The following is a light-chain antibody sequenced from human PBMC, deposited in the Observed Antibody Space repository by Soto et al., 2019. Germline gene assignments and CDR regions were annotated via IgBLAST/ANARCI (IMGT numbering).Light chain of an antibody. CDR1: RTVHSN. CDR2: GAS. V-gene: IGKV3-15*01. CDR3: QQYNNWPRT. J-gene: IGKJ1*01. Sequence: EIVMTQSPATVSVSPGDRVTLSCRASRTVHSNVAWYQHKPGQAPRLLIYGASFRATGMPARFSGSGFGTEFTLTISSLESEDCAVDYCQQYNNWPRTLGQETKGDIK.